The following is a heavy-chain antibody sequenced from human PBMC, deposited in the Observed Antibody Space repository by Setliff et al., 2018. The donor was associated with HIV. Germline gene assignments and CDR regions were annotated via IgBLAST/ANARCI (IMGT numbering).Heavy chain of an antibody. CDR2: IFYSGST. D-gene: IGHD3-9*01. CDR1: GGSISHYY. V-gene: IGHV4-59*01. Sequence: SETLSLTCTVSGGSISHYYWTWIRQPPGKGLEWIGYIFYSGSTDYNPSLKSRFTISVDTPNNQFSLSLNSVTAADTAVYYCARVGGVLTGTPHFDFWGQGILVTVSS. CDR3: ARVGGVLTGTPHFDF. J-gene: IGHJ4*02.